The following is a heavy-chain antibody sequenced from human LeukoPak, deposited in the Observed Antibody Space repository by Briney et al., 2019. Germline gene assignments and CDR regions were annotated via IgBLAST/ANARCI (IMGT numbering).Heavy chain of an antibody. CDR3: ARVPMSFGVVIPWFDP. CDR1: GFTFSSYE. CDR2: ISSSGSTI. Sequence: GGSLRLSCAASGFTFSSYEMNSVRQAPGKGLEWVSYISSSGSTIYYADSVKGRFTISRDNAKNSLYLQMHSLRAEDTAVYYCARVPMSFGVVIPWFDPWGQGTLVTVSS. V-gene: IGHV3-48*03. J-gene: IGHJ5*02. D-gene: IGHD3-3*01.